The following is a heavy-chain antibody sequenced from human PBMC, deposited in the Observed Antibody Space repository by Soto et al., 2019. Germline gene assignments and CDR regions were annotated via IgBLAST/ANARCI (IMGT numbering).Heavy chain of an antibody. J-gene: IGHJ5*02. CDR1: SGSISSGGCY. V-gene: IGHV4-31*03. D-gene: IGHD2-15*01. CDR3: ARASKPGVVVAATRNWFDP. CDR2: IYYSGST. Sequence: TSETLSLTCTVSSGSISSGGCYWSWIRQHPGKGLEWIGYIYYSGSTYYNPSLKSRVTISVDTSKNQFSLKLSSVTAADTAVYYCARASKPGVVVAATRNWFDPWGQGTLVTVSS.